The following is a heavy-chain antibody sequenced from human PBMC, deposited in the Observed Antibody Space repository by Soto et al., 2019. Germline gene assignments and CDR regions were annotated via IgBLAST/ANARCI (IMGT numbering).Heavy chain of an antibody. CDR1: GYTFTSYA. Sequence: ASVKVSCKASGYTFTSYAMHWVRQAPGQRLERMGWINAGNGNTKYSQKFQGRVTITRDTSASTAYMELSSLRSEDTAVYYCARDVVLMVYASKHYGMDVWGQGTTVTGSS. D-gene: IGHD2-8*01. CDR2: INAGNGNT. J-gene: IGHJ6*02. V-gene: IGHV1-3*01. CDR3: ARDVVLMVYASKHYGMDV.